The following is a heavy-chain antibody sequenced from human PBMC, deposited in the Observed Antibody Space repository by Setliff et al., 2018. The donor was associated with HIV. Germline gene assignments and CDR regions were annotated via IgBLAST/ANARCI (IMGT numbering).Heavy chain of an antibody. CDR2: ISGYNGNT. CDR1: GYTFSSYG. J-gene: IGHJ3*01. CDR3: ARVPYRSAWFSGGHDAFDV. D-gene: IGHD6-19*01. V-gene: IGHV1-18*01. Sequence: ASVKVSCKASGYTFSSYGISWVRQAPGQGLEWMGWISGYNGNTKYVQKLQGRVTMTTDTSTRTVYMELRSLRHDDTAEYFCARVPYRSAWFSGGHDAFDVLGQGTVVTVSS.